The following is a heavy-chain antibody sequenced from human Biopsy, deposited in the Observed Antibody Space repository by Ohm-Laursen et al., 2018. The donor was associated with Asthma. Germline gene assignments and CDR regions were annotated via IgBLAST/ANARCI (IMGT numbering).Heavy chain of an antibody. D-gene: IGHD4-11*01. J-gene: IGHJ4*02. CDR2: IYPGDSDT. V-gene: IGHV5-51*01. CDR1: GFTFTSYW. Sequence: GESLKISCKASGFTFTSYWIAWVRQMPGKGLEWVGIIYPGDSDTRYSPSFQGQVTILADKSITTAYLQWSSLKASDTAMYYCARHYSPTTVTTSNDYWGQGTLVTVSS. CDR3: ARHYSPTTVTTSNDY.